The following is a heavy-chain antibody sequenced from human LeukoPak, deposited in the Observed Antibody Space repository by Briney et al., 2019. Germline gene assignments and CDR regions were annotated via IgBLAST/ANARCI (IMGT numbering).Heavy chain of an antibody. V-gene: IGHV5-51*01. CDR2: IYPGDSAT. CDR3: ARAPHPVNSPWVDYFDY. Sequence: PGESLKISCQGSGFSFTNYWIGWVRQMPGKGLEWVGIIYPGDSATLYSPPFQGLVTISADKSISTVYLQWSSLQASDTAVYYCARAPHPVNSPWVDYFDYWGQGTLVTVSS. CDR1: GFSFTNYW. J-gene: IGHJ4*02. D-gene: IGHD2-15*01.